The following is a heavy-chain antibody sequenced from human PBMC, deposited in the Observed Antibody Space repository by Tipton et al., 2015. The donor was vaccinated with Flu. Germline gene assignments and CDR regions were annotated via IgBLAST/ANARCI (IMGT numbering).Heavy chain of an antibody. CDR3: AKLSFYDVDLKNFYFDY. CDR2: AYYSGST. CDR1: GGSISSYY. V-gene: IGHV4-59*08. D-gene: IGHD3-10*02. Sequence: TLSLTCTVSGGSISSYYWSWIRQPPGKRLEWIGYAYYSGSTNYNPSLKSRVAMSVDTSKNHLSLKLSSVTAADTAMFYCAKLSFYDVDLKNFYFDYWGQGALVTVSS. J-gene: IGHJ4*02.